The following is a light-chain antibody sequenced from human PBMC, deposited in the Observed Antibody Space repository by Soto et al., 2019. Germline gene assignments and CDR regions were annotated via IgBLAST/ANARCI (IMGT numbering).Light chain of an antibody. CDR3: QQTFSTLALT. V-gene: IGKV1-39*01. CDR1: QSIDTF. J-gene: IGKJ4*01. Sequence: DIQMTQSPFSLAASVGDRVTVSSRSSQSIDTFLNWYRHKPGKAPELLIFGASRLHSGVPSRFSGGGSGTEFTLNISSLQPEDFGTYYCQQTFSTLALTFSGGTKVEI. CDR2: GAS.